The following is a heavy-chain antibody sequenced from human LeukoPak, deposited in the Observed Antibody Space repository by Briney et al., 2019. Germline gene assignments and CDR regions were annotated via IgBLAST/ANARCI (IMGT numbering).Heavy chain of an antibody. D-gene: IGHD3-16*01. Sequence: SETLSLTCTVSGGSISSSTYFWGWIRQSPGKGLEWIGSIHYRGSTYFNPSLKSRVSISVDTSKNQFFLKVTSLSAADTAVYYCAGGIWFDPWGQGTLVTVSS. J-gene: IGHJ5*02. CDR2: IHYRGST. CDR3: AGGIWFDP. V-gene: IGHV4-39*01. CDR1: GGSISSSTYF.